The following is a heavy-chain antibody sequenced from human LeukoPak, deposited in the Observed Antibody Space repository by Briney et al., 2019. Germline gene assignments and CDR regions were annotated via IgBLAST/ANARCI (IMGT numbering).Heavy chain of an antibody. CDR1: GFTFGNAW. Sequence: PGGSLRLSCAASGFTFGNAWMSWVRQAPGKGLEWVAVISYDGSNKYYADSVKGRFTISRDNSKNTLYLQMNSLRAGDTAVYYCAKVPRQWSPQGAFDIWGQGTMVTVSS. D-gene: IGHD6-19*01. J-gene: IGHJ3*02. CDR3: AKVPRQWSPQGAFDI. CDR2: ISYDGSNK. V-gene: IGHV3-30*18.